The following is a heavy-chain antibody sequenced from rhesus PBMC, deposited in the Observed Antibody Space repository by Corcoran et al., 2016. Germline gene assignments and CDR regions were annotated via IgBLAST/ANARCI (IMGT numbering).Heavy chain of an antibody. CDR2: ISYTGSS. Sequence: QVQLQESGPGLVKPSETLSLTCAVSGYSISSGYGWSWIRQPPGKGLEWIGYISYTGSSSYTPSFKGRVTISIDTCKKQVSLKLGSLTAADTAVYYCARDRGAAAGFDYWGQGVLVTVSS. J-gene: IGHJ4*01. D-gene: IGHD6-25*01. CDR3: ARDRGAAAGFDY. CDR1: GYSISSGYG. V-gene: IGHV4-122*02.